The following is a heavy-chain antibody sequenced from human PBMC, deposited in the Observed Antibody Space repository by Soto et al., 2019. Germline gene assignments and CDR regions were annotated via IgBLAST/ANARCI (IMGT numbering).Heavy chain of an antibody. D-gene: IGHD4-17*01. CDR2: ISYDGSNK. CDR1: GFTFSSYG. CDR3: AKDGAVTTRYYYYGMDV. V-gene: IGHV3-30*18. Sequence: QVQLVESGGGVVQPGRSLRLSCAASGFTFSSYGMHWVRQAPGKWLEWVAVISYDGSNKYYADSVKGRFTISRDNSKNTLYLQMNSLRAEDTAVYYCAKDGAVTTRYYYYGMDVWGQGTTVTVSS. J-gene: IGHJ6*02.